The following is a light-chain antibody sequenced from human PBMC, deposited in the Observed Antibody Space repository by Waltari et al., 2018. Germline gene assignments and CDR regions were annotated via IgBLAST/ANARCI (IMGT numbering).Light chain of an antibody. V-gene: IGLV2-14*01. CDR1: SSDVGGYKY. Sequence: QSALTQSASVSGSPGQSITISCTGPSSDVGGYKYVPWYQQHPGKAPKLLIYEVSNRPSGVYNRFSGSKSGNTASLTISGLQAEDEADYYCSSYTTKSTVIFGGGTMVTVL. CDR2: EVS. J-gene: IGLJ2*01. CDR3: SSYTTKSTVI.